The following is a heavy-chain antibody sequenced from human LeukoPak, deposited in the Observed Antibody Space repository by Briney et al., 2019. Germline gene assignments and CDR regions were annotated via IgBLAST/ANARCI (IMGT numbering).Heavy chain of an antibody. CDR1: GDAISSGGYY. V-gene: IGHV4-31*03. J-gene: IGHJ5*02. Sequence: PSETLSLTCTVSGDAISSGGYYWSWIRQHPGKGLEWIGYIYYSGSTYYNPSLKSRVTISVDTSKNQFSLKLSSVTAADTAVYYCARENDGSGSFHPSWGQGTLVTVSS. D-gene: IGHD3-10*01. CDR2: IYYSGST. CDR3: ARENDGSGSFHPS.